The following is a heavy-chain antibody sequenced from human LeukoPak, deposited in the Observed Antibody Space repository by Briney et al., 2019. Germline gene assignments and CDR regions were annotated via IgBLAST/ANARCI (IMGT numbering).Heavy chain of an antibody. CDR3: ARGPLVRLPSSFDP. V-gene: IGHV1-8*01. CDR1: GYTFTSYD. J-gene: IGHJ5*02. CDR2: MNPNSGNT. Sequence: ASVKISCKASGYTFTSYDINWVRQATGQGLEWMGWMNPNSGNTGSAQRFQGRITMTRDTSISTAYMELSSLRSEDTAVYYCARGPLVRLPSSFDPWGQGALVTVSS. D-gene: IGHD3-16*02.